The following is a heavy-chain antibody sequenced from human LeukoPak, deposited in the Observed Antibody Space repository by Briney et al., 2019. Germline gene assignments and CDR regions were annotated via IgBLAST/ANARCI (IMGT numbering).Heavy chain of an antibody. CDR1: GFTFSSYA. V-gene: IGHV3-23*01. J-gene: IGHJ4*02. D-gene: IGHD3-22*01. Sequence: HTGGSLRLSCAASGFTFSSYAMSWVRQAPGKGLEWVSAISGSGGSTYYADSVKGRFTISRDNAKNSLYLQMNSLRAEDTAVYYCARDWGGGSSGYSPPRWGQGTLVTVSS. CDR3: ARDWGGGSSGYSPPR. CDR2: ISGSGGST.